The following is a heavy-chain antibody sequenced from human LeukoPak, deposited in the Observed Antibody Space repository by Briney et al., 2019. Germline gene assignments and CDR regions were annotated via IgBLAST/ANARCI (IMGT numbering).Heavy chain of an antibody. D-gene: IGHD3-22*01. CDR2: IYSGGST. V-gene: IGHV3-53*01. J-gene: IGHJ4*02. Sequence: PGGSLRLSCAASGFTFSSYSMNWVRQAPGKGLEWVSAIYSGGSTYYADSVKGRFTISRDNSKNTLYLQMNSLRAEDTAVYYCARDSYDSSGYRGIDYWGQGTLVTVSS. CDR3: ARDSYDSSGYRGIDY. CDR1: GFTFSSYS.